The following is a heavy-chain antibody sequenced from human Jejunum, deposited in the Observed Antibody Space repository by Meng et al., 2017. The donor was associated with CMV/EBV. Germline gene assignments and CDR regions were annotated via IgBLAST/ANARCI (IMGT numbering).Heavy chain of an antibody. Sequence: LTFPVYGGSLSSSAYYWSWIRQPPGKGLEWIGEINHRGIANYIPSLKSRVTMSMDTSKNQFSLKLRSVTAADTAIYFCARMPSNTIDYWGQGSLVTVSS. J-gene: IGHJ4*02. CDR2: INHRGIA. V-gene: IGHV4-34*01. CDR1: GGSLSSSAYY. D-gene: IGHD2-2*01. CDR3: ARMPSNTIDY.